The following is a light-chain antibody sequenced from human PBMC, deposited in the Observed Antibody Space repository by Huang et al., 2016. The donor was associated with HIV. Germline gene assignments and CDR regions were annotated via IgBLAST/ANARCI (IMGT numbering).Light chain of an antibody. J-gene: IGKJ2*01. CDR2: GAS. Sequence: EIIMTQSPATLSLSPGEGASLSCRATQSVATNLAWYLHRPGQSPRIRIFGASPRASGLPGIFSGSGSGTQFTLTVSGLQSEDFAVYYCQQYHNWPYTFGQGTKLEI. CDR1: QSVATN. V-gene: IGKV3-15*01. CDR3: QQYHNWPYT.